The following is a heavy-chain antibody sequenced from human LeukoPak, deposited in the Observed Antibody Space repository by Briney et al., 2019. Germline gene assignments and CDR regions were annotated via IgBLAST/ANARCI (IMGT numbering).Heavy chain of an antibody. CDR3: ARDLRWELPNDAFDI. CDR1: GYTFTSYA. D-gene: IGHD1-26*01. CDR2: INAGNGNT. Sequence: ASVKVSCKASGYTFTSYAMHWVRQAPGQRLEWMGWINAGNGNTKYSQKFQGRVTVTRDTSASTAYMELSSLRSEDTAVYYCARDLRWELPNDAFDIWGQGTMVTVSS. J-gene: IGHJ3*02. V-gene: IGHV1-3*01.